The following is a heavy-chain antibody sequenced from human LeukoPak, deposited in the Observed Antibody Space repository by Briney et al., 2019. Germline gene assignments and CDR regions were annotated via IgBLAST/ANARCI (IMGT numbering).Heavy chain of an antibody. V-gene: IGHV3-30*18. J-gene: IGHJ6*02. CDR1: EFTFSSYG. D-gene: IGHD3-9*01. CDR3: AKGLRYFDWLSTSYGMDV. Sequence: PGGSLRLSCAASEFTFSSYGMHWVRQAPGKGLEWVAVISYDGSNKYYADSVKGRFTISRDNSKNTLYLQMNSPRAEDTAVYYCAKGLRYFDWLSTSYGMDVWGQGTTVTVSS. CDR2: ISYDGSNK.